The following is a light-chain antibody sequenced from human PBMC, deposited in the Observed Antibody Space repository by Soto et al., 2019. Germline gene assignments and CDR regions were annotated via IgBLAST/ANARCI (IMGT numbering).Light chain of an antibody. CDR1: QGVGSD. Sequence: EIVMTQSPVTLSASPGERVTLSCRASQGVGSDVAWYQQKPGQAPGLLIYGAPIREVGVPARFSGSGSGTEFTLTISSLQSEDFAVHYCQQYNNWPPFTYGPGTIVDIK. CDR3: QQYNNWPPFT. J-gene: IGKJ3*01. CDR2: GAP. V-gene: IGKV3-15*01.